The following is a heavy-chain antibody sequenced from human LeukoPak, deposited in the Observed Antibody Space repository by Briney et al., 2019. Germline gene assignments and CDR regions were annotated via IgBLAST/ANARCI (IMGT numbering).Heavy chain of an antibody. CDR3: AFEIGRIQGAFDI. V-gene: IGHV3-33*01. D-gene: IGHD1-26*01. CDR1: GLMFSKFA. CDR2: IWDDGSDE. Sequence: GGSLRLSCAASGLMFSKFAMRWVRQTPGKGLDWVAAIWDDGSDETYADSVKGRFTISSDNSKSTLYLQMNSLRAEDTAVYYCAFEIGRIQGAFDIWGQGTMITVSS. J-gene: IGHJ3*02.